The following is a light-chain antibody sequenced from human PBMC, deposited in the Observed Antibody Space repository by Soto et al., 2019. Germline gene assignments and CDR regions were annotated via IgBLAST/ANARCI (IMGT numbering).Light chain of an antibody. CDR3: QSYDSTLSSYV. V-gene: IGLV1-40*01. CDR2: ANT. J-gene: IGLJ1*01. CDR1: DANLGAHYD. Sequence: QSVLTQPPSVSGSPGQRGTISCTGSDANLGAHYDVNWYQQLPGPAPRLLIYANTNRPSGVPARFSGSRSGTSASLAITGLQAEDEADYYCQSYDSTLSSYVFGTGTKVTVL.